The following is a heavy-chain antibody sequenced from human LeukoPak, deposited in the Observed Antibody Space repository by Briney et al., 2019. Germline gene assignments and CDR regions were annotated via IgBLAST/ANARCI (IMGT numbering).Heavy chain of an antibody. D-gene: IGHD1-20*01. CDR1: GGSISSYY. CDR2: IDYSGST. J-gene: IGHJ3*02. V-gene: IGHV4-59*12. CDR3: ARDNWNDDDAFDI. Sequence: PSETLSLTCTVSGGSISSYYWSWIRQPPGKGLEWIGYIDYSGSTNYNPSLKSRVTISVDTSKNQFSLKLSSVTAADTALYYCARDNWNDDDAFDIWGPGTLVTVSS.